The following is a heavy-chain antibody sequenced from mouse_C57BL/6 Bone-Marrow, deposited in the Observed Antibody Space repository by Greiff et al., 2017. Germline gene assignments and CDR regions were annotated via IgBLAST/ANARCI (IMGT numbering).Heavy chain of an antibody. V-gene: IGHV5-9*01. D-gene: IGHD1-1*01. CDR3: SRQVTTVLATKYFDV. CDR2: ISGGGGNT. Sequence: EVQRVESGGGLVKPGGSLKLSCAASGFTFSSYTMSWVRQTPDKRLQWVAAISGGGGNTYSPDSVKGRFTISRDNDKNILYLQMSSLRSEDTALYYCSRQVTTVLATKYFDVWGTGTTVTVSS. J-gene: IGHJ1*03. CDR1: GFTFSSYT.